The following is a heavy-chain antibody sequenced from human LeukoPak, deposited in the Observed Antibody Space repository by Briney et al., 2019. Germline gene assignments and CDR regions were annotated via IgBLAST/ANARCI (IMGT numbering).Heavy chain of an antibody. CDR2: INPNSGAT. CDR3: ARIRKTNSWYDAFDI. CDR1: GYTFTSYG. Sequence: ASVKVSCKASGYTFTSYGISWVRQAPGQGLEWMGWINPNSGATTFAQKFQGRVTVTRDTPISTAYMDLSRLNSDDTAVYYCARIRKTNSWYDAFDIWGQGTMVTVSS. J-gene: IGHJ3*02. D-gene: IGHD6-13*01. V-gene: IGHV1-2*02.